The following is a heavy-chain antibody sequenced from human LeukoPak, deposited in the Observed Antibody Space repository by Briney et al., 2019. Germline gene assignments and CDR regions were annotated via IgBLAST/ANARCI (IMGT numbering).Heavy chain of an antibody. CDR3: ARDLRIAVAGTPFDY. CDR1: GGSISSYY. V-gene: IGHV4-59*01. CDR2: IYYSGST. J-gene: IGHJ4*02. D-gene: IGHD6-19*01. Sequence: SETLSLTCTVSGGSISSYYWSWIRQPPGKGLEWIGYIYYSGSTNYNPSLRSRVTISVDTSKNQFSLKLSSVTAADTAVYYCARDLRIAVAGTPFDYWGQGTLVTVSS.